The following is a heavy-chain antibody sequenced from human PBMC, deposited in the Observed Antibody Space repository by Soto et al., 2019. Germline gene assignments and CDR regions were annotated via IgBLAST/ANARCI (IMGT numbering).Heavy chain of an antibody. CDR1: GYPVTAYY. V-gene: IGHV1-2*02. CDR2: INPATGAA. D-gene: IGHD3-3*01. J-gene: IGHJ3*02. CDR3: ARGGGVGVAGSAAFDM. Sequence: QLHLVQSGAVVKKPGASVTVSCSASGYPVTAYYMHWVRQAPGRGLEWMGGINPATGAAKYTQTFQGRVTMTRDTSKSTVFMGLSGLTSEDAAAFYCARGGGVGVAGSAAFDMWGQGTLVTVSS.